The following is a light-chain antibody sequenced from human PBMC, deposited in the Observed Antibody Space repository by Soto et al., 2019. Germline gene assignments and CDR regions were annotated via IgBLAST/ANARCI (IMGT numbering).Light chain of an antibody. J-gene: IGKJ1*01. Sequence: EILFTQSPATLSLSPGKRATLSWRASQSVSSSYLSWFHQQPGQAPRLLIYGASTRATGIPARFSGSASGTEFPLTINRLQSEDFAVYYCQQYNTWPRTFGQGTKLDIK. CDR1: QSVSSSY. CDR3: QQYNTWPRT. V-gene: IGKV3-15*01. CDR2: GAS.